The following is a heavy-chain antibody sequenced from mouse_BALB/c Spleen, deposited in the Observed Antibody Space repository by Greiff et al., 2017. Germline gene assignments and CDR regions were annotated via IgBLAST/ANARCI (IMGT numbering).Heavy chain of an antibody. J-gene: IGHJ3*01. CDR2: SRNKANDYTT. V-gene: IGHV7-1*02. Sequence: EGNVVESGGGLVQPGGSLRLSCATSGFTFSDFYMEWVRQPPGKRLEWIAASRNKANDYTTEYSASVKGRFIVSRDTSQSILYLQMNALRAEDTAIYYCASVRREGTYWGQGTLVTVSA. D-gene: IGHD2-14*01. CDR1: GFTFSDFY. CDR3: ASVRREGTY.